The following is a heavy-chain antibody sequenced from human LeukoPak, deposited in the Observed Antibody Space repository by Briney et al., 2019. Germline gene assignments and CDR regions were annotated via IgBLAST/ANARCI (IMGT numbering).Heavy chain of an antibody. D-gene: IGHD6-13*01. Sequence: GASVKVSCKTSGYTFTSYGISWVRQAPGQGLEWMGWISAYDGNTHYAQKLQGRVTMTTDTTTNTAYMDLRSLRSDDTAVYYCARDPPRGNTWYGFDYWGQGTLVTVSS. J-gene: IGHJ4*02. V-gene: IGHV1-18*01. CDR3: ARDPPRGNTWYGFDY. CDR1: GYTFTSYG. CDR2: ISAYDGNT.